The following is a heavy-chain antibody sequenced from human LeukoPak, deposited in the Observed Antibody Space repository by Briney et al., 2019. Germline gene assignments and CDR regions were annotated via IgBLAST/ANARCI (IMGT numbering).Heavy chain of an antibody. CDR2: MNPSSGNT. CDR3: ARGHGDFWSGYYYYYYGMDV. Sequence: ASVKVSCKASGYTFTSYDINWVRQATGQGLEWMGWMNPSSGNTGYAQKFQGRVTMTRNTSISTAYMELSSLRSEDTAVYYCARGHGDFWSGYYYYYYGMDVWGQGTTVTVSS. V-gene: IGHV1-8*01. CDR1: GYTFTSYD. D-gene: IGHD3-3*01. J-gene: IGHJ6*02.